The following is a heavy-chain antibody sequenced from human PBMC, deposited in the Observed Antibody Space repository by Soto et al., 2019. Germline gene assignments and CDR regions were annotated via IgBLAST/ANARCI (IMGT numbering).Heavy chain of an antibody. V-gene: IGHV4-30-4*01. Sequence: QVQLQESGPGLVKPSQTLSLTCTVSGGSISSGNYYWSWIRQPPGKGLDWIGFISYSGTTHYSASLRSRLSITLDTSKNQCSLNLSSVTAADTAMYYCATMGTPVTGLYYFDYWGQGPLVTVSP. CDR3: ATMGTPVTGLYYFDY. D-gene: IGHD4-17*01. J-gene: IGHJ4*02. CDR2: ISYSGTT. CDR1: GGSISSGNYY.